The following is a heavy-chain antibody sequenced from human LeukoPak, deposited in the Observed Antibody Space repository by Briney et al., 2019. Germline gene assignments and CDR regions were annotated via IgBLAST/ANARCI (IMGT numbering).Heavy chain of an antibody. D-gene: IGHD2-2*01. V-gene: IGHV4-59*01. CDR3: AREVRGAFDI. J-gene: IGHJ3*02. Sequence: SETLSLTCTVSGGSMSSYYWNWIRQPPGKELEWIGWIYNSGITNYNPPLKSRATISVDTSKIQFSLKLSSVTAADTAVYYCAREVRGAFDIWGQGTMVTVPS. CDR2: IYNSGIT. CDR1: GGSMSSYY.